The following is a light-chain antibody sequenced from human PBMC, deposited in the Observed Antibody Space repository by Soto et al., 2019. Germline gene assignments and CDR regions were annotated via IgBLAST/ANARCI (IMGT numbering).Light chain of an antibody. CDR2: DAS. Sequence: EIVLKKSPVTLSLSQGERATLSCRASQSVSGYVAWSQQKPGQAPRPLIYDASSRANGIPARFTVSGSGTDFSLPICIIEPEDFAVYYCQQRGTWPTFCQATKVDI. J-gene: IGKJ1*01. CDR3: QQRGTWPT. V-gene: IGKV3-11*01. CDR1: QSVSGY.